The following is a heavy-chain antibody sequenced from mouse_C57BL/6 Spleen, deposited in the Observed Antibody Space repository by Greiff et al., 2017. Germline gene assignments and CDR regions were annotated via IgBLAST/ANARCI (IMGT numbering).Heavy chain of an antibody. J-gene: IGHJ4*01. CDR1: GYTFTSYW. CDR3: AREGTVVDYYDLDY. Sequence: QVQLQQPGAELVKPGASVKLSCKASGYTFTSYWMHWVKQRPGQGLEWIGMIHPNSGSTNYNEKFKSKATLTVDKSSSTAYMQLSSLTSEDSAVYYGAREGTVVDYYDLDYWGQGTSVTVSS. D-gene: IGHD1-1*01. V-gene: IGHV1-64*01. CDR2: IHPNSGST.